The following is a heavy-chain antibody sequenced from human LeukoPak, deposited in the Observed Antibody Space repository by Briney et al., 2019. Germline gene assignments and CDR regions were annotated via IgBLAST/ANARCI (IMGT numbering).Heavy chain of an antibody. Sequence: SETLSLTCAVYGGSLSGYYWSWIRQPPGKGLEWIGEVNHSGGANYNPSLKSRVTISVDTSKNQFSLKLSSVTAADTAVYYCARVSKNYSSSRTGGMDVWGQGTTVTVS. CDR1: GGSLSGYY. J-gene: IGHJ6*02. CDR3: ARVSKNYSSSRTGGMDV. CDR2: VNHSGGA. D-gene: IGHD6-13*01. V-gene: IGHV4-34*01.